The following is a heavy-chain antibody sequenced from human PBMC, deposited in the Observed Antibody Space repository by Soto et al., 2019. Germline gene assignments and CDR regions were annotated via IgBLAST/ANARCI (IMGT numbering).Heavy chain of an antibody. CDR3: ARDYSDSSGFYGDYYGMDV. V-gene: IGHV3-11*01. CDR2: ISSSGNSI. J-gene: IGHJ6*01. CDR1: GFTFSDYY. Sequence: QVQLVESGGGLVKPGGSLRLSCAASGFTFSDYYMIWIRQAPGKGLEWDSYISSSGNSIYYADSVKGRFTIPRDSAKNQLYLQMNSLRAEDTAVYYCARDYSDSSGFYGDYYGMDVWGQGTTVTGSS. D-gene: IGHD3-22*01.